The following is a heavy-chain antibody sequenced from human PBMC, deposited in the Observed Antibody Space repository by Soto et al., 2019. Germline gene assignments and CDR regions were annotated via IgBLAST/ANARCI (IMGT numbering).Heavy chain of an antibody. D-gene: IGHD6-19*01. V-gene: IGHV4-59*01. CDR3: GRGGWSIDY. CDR1: GGSMSSYY. Sequence: QVQLQESGPGLVKPSETLSLTCAVSGGSMSSYYWSWIRQSPGKGLEWIGYIYYSGSTDYNPSLKSRVTISVDTSKKQFSLRLNSVTAADTAVYYCGRGGWSIDYWGKGTLVTVSS. J-gene: IGHJ4*02. CDR2: IYYSGST.